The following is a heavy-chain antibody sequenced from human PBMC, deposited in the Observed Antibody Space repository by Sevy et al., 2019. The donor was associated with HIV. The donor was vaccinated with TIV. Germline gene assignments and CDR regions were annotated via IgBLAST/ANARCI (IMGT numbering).Heavy chain of an antibody. CDR3: ASNTYHYDSNTYYPVY. Sequence: GGSLRLSCVASGFNLSPYWMTWVRQAPGKGLEWVANIKQDGNEKYYVDSVKGRFTVSRDNAKNALYLQMYSLRVEDTAVYHYASNTYHYDSNTYYPVYWGQGTRVTVSS. CDR2: IKQDGNEK. D-gene: IGHD3-22*01. CDR1: GFNLSPYW. V-gene: IGHV3-7*01. J-gene: IGHJ4*02.